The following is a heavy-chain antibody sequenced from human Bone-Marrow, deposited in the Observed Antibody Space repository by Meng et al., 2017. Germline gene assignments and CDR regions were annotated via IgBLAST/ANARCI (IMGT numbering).Heavy chain of an antibody. V-gene: IGHV3-23*01. Sequence: GESLKISCAASGFTFSTYAMTWVRQAPGKGLEWVSVIGGTGRSTYVADSVRGRFTISRDNSKNSLYLQMNSLRGEDTAVYYCARDVAGRGGYWGQGTLVTVSS. CDR2: IGGTGRST. J-gene: IGHJ4*02. CDR3: ARDVAGRGGY. CDR1: GFTFSTYA. D-gene: IGHD1-26*01.